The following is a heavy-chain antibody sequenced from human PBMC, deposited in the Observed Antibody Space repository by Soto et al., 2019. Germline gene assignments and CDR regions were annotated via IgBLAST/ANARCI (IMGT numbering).Heavy chain of an antibody. D-gene: IGHD5-18*01. CDR3: ATPSRQIQRWSTTWYAFDM. CDR1: GYTLTALS. Sequence: GPSVKVSCKVPGYTLTALSMHWVRQAPGKGLEWMGGFDPEDGETIYAQKFQGRVTMTEDTATDTAYMELSSLRSEDTAVYYCATPSRQIQRWSTTWYAFDMWGQGTMVTV. V-gene: IGHV1-24*01. J-gene: IGHJ3*02. CDR2: FDPEDGET.